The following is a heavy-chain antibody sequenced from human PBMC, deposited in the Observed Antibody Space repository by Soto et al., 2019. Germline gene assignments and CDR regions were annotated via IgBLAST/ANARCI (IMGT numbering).Heavy chain of an antibody. CDR2: ISGSSGST. J-gene: IGHJ4*02. Sequence: PGGSMRLSCAGSGLSFGSNAMSWVRQGPGKGLEWVSAISGSSGSTFYADSVKGRFTISRDNSKNTLYLQMNSLRAEDTAVHYCAKDGPGGPWDSWGQGTLVTVSS. D-gene: IGHD2-8*02. V-gene: IGHV3-23*01. CDR3: AKDGPGGPWDS. CDR1: GLSFGSNA.